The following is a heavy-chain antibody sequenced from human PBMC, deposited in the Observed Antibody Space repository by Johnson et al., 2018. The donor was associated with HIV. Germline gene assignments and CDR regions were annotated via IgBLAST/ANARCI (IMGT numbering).Heavy chain of an antibody. V-gene: IGHV3-33*06. Sequence: QVQLVESGGCVVQPGRSLRLSCAASGFNFSTYGMHWVRRAPGKGLEWVAVIWYDGSNKYYADSVKGRFTIFRDNSKNTLYMQMKSLRVEDTAVYYCAKEALRGGEYDAFDIWGQGTMVTVS. CDR3: AKEALRGGEYDAFDI. J-gene: IGHJ3*02. CDR2: IWYDGSNK. CDR1: GFNFSTYG. D-gene: IGHD2-15*01.